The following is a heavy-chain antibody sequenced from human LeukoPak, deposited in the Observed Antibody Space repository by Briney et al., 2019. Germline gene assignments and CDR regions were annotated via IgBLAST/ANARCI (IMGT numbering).Heavy chain of an antibody. D-gene: IGHD6-13*01. V-gene: IGHV3-30*03. CDR3: ATESAAGPFYYYYGMDV. Sequence: PGGSLRLSCAASGFTFSSYGMHWVRQAPGKGLEWVAVISYDGSNKYYADSVKGRFTISRDNSKNTLSLQINSLRAEDTAVYYCATESAAGPFYYYYGMDVWGQGTTVTVSS. CDR2: ISYDGSNK. CDR1: GFTFSSYG. J-gene: IGHJ6*02.